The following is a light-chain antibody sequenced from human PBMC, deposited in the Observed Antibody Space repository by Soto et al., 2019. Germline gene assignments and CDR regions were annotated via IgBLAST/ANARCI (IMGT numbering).Light chain of an antibody. Sequence: QAVVTQPPSASGSPGQSVTISCTGTSSDIGAYIYVSWYQQHPGKAPKLMISEVNKRPSGVPDRFSGSKSGNTASLTVSGLQAEDEADYYCSSYAGSSNVFGTGTKLTVL. CDR1: SSDIGAYIY. J-gene: IGLJ1*01. CDR2: EVN. CDR3: SSYAGSSNV. V-gene: IGLV2-8*01.